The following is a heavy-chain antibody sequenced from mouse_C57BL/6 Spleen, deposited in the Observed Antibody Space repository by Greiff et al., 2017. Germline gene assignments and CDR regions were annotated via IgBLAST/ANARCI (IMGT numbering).Heavy chain of an antibody. CDR1: GYAFSSYW. J-gene: IGHJ1*03. CDR3: ARPLIYFGNYEYCDV. CDR2: IYPGAGDT. D-gene: IGHD2-1*01. V-gene: IGHV1-80*01. Sequence: QVQLQQSGAELVKPGASVKISCKASGYAFSSYWMNWVKQRPGKGLEWIGQIYPGAGDTNYNGKFKGKATLTADKSSSTAYMQLSSLTSEDSAVYFCARPLIYFGNYEYCDVWGTGTTVTVSS.